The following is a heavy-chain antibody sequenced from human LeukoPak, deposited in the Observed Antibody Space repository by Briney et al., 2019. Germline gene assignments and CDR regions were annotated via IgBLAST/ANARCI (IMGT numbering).Heavy chain of an antibody. V-gene: IGHV4-4*07. CDR1: GGSISSYY. CDR3: ARDQIHDFPPSYYMDV. Sequence: SETLSLTCTVSGGSISSYYWSWIRQPAGKGLEWIGRIYTSGSTNYNPSLKSRATMSVDTSKNQFSLKLSSVTAADTAVYYCARDQIHDFPPSYYMDVWGKGTTVTVSS. CDR2: IYTSGST. J-gene: IGHJ6*03. D-gene: IGHD3-3*01.